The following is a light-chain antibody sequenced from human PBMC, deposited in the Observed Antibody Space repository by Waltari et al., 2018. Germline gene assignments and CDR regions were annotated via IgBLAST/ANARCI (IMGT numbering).Light chain of an antibody. J-gene: IGLJ1*01. Sequence: QSVLTQPPSASGTPGQRVSISCSGRYSNLGSNSLYWYQQLPGPAPNLLIYRNDQRPSGVPDRFSGSKYGTTAFLAISELRSEDEAVYYCASWDDSHYVFGGGTKVTVL. V-gene: IGLV1-47*01. CDR3: ASWDDSHYV. CDR1: YSNLGSNS. CDR2: RND.